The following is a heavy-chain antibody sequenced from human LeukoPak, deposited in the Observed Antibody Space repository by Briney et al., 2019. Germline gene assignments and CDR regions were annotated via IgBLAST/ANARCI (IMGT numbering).Heavy chain of an antibody. CDR3: ARSILNWDDWYFDL. CDR2: IYSGGST. V-gene: IGHV3-53*01. D-gene: IGHD1-1*01. J-gene: IGHJ2*01. Sequence: PGGSLRLSCAASGFTVSSNYMSWVRQAPGKGLEWVSVIYSGGSTYYADSVKGRFTISRDNSKNTLSLQMNSLRAEDTAVYYCARSILNWDDWYFDLWGRGTLVTVSS. CDR1: GFTVSSNY.